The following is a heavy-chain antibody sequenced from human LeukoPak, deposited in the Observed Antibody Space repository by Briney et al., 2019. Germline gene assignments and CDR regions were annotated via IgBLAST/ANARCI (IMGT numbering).Heavy chain of an antibody. CDR3: ARLLCSGGSSSFDY. CDR2: IYHSGST. Sequence: SGTLSLTCTVSGYSISSGYYWGWIRQPPGKGLEWIGSIYHSGSTYYNPSLKSRVTISVDTPKDQFSLNLSSVTAADTAVYYCARLLCSGGSSSFDYWGQGNLVTVSS. CDR1: GYSISSGYY. J-gene: IGHJ4*02. D-gene: IGHD2-15*01. V-gene: IGHV4-38-2*02.